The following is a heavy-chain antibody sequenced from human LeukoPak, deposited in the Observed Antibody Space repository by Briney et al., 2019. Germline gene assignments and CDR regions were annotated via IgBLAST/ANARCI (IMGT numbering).Heavy chain of an antibody. CDR1: GGSISSYY. CDR2: IYYSGST. CDR3: ARVSGKSYYYYYMDV. V-gene: IGHV4-59*01. J-gene: IGHJ6*03. Sequence: SETLSLTCTVSGGSISSYYWSWIRQPPGKGLEWIGYIYYSGSTNYNPSLKSRVTISVDTSKNQFSLKLSSVTAADTAVYYCARVSGKSYYYYYMDVWGKGTTVTVSS.